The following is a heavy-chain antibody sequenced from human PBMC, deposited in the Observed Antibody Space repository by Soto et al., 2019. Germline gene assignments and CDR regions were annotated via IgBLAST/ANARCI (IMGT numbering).Heavy chain of an antibody. J-gene: IGHJ4*02. CDR2: ISSSSSYI. V-gene: IGHV3-21*01. CDR3: AREGAENYDFWSGYYRTFDY. D-gene: IGHD3-3*01. Sequence: GGSLRLSCAASGFTFSSYSMNWVRQAPGKGLEWVSSISSSSSYIYYADSVKGRFTISRDNAKNSLYLQMNSLRAEDTAVYYCAREGAENYDFWSGYYRTFDYWGQGTLVTVSS. CDR1: GFTFSSYS.